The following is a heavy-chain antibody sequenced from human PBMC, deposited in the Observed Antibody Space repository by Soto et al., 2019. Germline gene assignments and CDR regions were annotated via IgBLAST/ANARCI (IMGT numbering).Heavy chain of an antibody. D-gene: IGHD1-26*01. Sequence: QVQLVESGGGVVPPGRSLRLSCAASGFTFSSYGMHWVRQAPGKGLEWVAVIWYDGSNKYYADSVKGRFTISRDNSKNTLYLQMNSLRAEDTAVYYCARDTPRIVGALGYWGQGTLVTVSS. V-gene: IGHV3-33*01. CDR1: GFTFSSYG. CDR2: IWYDGSNK. J-gene: IGHJ4*02. CDR3: ARDTPRIVGALGY.